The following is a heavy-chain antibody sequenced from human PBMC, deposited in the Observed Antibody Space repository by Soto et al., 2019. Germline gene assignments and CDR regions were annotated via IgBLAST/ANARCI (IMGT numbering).Heavy chain of an antibody. CDR3: ARGPLRNWFDP. Sequence: QVQLVQSGAEVKKPGASVKVSCKASGYTFTSYAMHWVRQAPGQRLEWMGWLNAGNGNTKYSQKFQGRVTITKNTYASTAYMELSSLRSEDTAVYYCARGPLRNWFDPWGQGTLVTVSS. V-gene: IGHV1-3*01. J-gene: IGHJ5*02. CDR2: LNAGNGNT. D-gene: IGHD5-12*01. CDR1: GYTFTSYA.